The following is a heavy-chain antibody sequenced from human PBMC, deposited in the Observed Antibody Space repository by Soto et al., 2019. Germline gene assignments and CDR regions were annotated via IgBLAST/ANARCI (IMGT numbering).Heavy chain of an antibody. D-gene: IGHD3-22*01. CDR3: ARDSIPYDYDSSDYRNWFDP. J-gene: IGHJ5*02. V-gene: IGHV3-33*01. Sequence: QVQLVESGGGVVQPGRSLRLSCAASGFTFSSYGMHWVRQAPGKGLEWVAVIWYDGSNKYYADSVKGRFTISRDNAKNTLYLQMNSLRAEETAVYYCARDSIPYDYDSSDYRNWFDPWGQGTLVTVSS. CDR2: IWYDGSNK. CDR1: GFTFSSYG.